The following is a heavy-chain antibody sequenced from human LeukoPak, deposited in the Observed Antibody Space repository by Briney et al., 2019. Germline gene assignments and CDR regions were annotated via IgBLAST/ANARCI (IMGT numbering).Heavy chain of an antibody. D-gene: IGHD3-3*01. CDR2: ISSSGSTI. V-gene: IGHV3-11*04. J-gene: IGHJ4*02. CDR3: ARSPRFLEWLLYPIFDY. CDR1: GFTFSDYY. Sequence: GGSLRLSCAASGFTFSDYYMSWIRQAPGKGLEWVSYISSSGSTIYYADSVKGRFTISRDNAKNSLYLQMNSLRAEDTAVYYCARSPRFLEWLLYPIFDYWGQGTLVTVSS.